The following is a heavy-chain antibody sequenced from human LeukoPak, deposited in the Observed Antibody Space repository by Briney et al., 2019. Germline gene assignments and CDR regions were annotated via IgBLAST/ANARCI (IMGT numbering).Heavy chain of an antibody. D-gene: IGHD6-13*01. CDR3: AKDSIAAAGAFDY. CDR2: ISGSGGST. V-gene: IGHV3-23*01. CDR1: GFTFSSYA. J-gene: IGHJ4*02. Sequence: GGSLRLSCAASGFTFSSYAMSWVRQAPGKGLEWVSAISGSGGSTYYADSVRGRFTISRDNSEDTLYLQMNSLRAEDTAVYYCAKDSIAAAGAFDYWGQGTLVTVSS.